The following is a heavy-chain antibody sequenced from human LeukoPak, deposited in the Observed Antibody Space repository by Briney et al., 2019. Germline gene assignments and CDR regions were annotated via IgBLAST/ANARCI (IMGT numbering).Heavy chain of an antibody. V-gene: IGHV1-69*13. J-gene: IGHJ5*02. CDR2: ILPIFGSS. Sequence: SVKVSCKASGGTFSSSAISWVRQAPGQGLEWLGGILPIFGSSNYAQKFQGRVTITADESTSTAYMELSSLRSEDTAVYYCASRRITMVRGHLGWFDPWGQGTLVTVSS. D-gene: IGHD3-10*01. CDR3: ASRRITMVRGHLGWFDP. CDR1: GGTFSSSA.